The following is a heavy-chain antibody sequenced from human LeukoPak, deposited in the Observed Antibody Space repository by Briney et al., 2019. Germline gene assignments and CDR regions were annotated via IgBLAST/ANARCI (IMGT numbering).Heavy chain of an antibody. Sequence: GGSLRLSCTASGFTFNKYAMNWVRQAPGKGLEWVAVISYDGSNKYYADSVKGRFTISRDNSKNTLYLQMNSLRAEDTAVYYCARRKMRSSGWYLDYWGQGTLVTVSS. D-gene: IGHD6-19*01. CDR3: ARRKMRSSGWYLDY. J-gene: IGHJ4*02. V-gene: IGHV3-30-3*01. CDR1: GFTFNKYA. CDR2: ISYDGSNK.